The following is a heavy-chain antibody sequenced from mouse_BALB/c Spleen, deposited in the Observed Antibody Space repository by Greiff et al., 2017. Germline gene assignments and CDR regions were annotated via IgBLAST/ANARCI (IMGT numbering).Heavy chain of an antibody. CDR2: ISDGGSYT. V-gene: IGHV5-4*02. D-gene: IGHD2-4*01. CDR3: ARARGYDYDGGEFDY. Sequence: KLMESGGGLVKPGGSLKLSCAASGFTFSDYYMYWVRQTPEKRLEWVATISDGGSYTYYPDSVKGRFTISRDNAKNNLYLQMSSLKSEDTAMYDCARARGYDYDGGEFDYWGQGTTLTVSS. CDR1: GFTFSDYY. J-gene: IGHJ2*01.